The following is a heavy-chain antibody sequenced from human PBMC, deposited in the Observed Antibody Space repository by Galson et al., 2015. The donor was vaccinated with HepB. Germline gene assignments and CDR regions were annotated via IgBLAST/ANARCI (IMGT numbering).Heavy chain of an antibody. CDR1: TFSSSTYS. V-gene: IGHV3-48*04. D-gene: IGHD5-12*01. J-gene: IGHJ4*02. CDR3: VFFRGYDLEPLDY. CDR2: ISSSNTTI. Sequence: SLILSCAASTFSSSTYSMDWVRQAPGKGLEWVSYISSSNTTIYYADYVKVRINSTRDNAKNSLYLQMNSLRAEDTAVYYCVFFRGYDLEPLDYWGQGTLVTVSS.